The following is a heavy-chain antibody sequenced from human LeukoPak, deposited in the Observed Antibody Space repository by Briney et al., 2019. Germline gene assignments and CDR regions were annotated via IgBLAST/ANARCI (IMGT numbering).Heavy chain of an antibody. V-gene: IGHV1-18*01. D-gene: IGHD6-19*01. J-gene: IGHJ4*02. CDR1: GYTFTSYG. Sequence: ASVKVSCKASGYTFTSYGISWVRQAPGQGLEWMGWISAYNGNTNYAQKLQGRVTMTTDTSTSTAYMELRSLRSDGTAVYYCARDSERASSGWYMAWIQEDWGQGTLVTVSS. CDR3: ARDSERASSGWYMAWIQED. CDR2: ISAYNGNT.